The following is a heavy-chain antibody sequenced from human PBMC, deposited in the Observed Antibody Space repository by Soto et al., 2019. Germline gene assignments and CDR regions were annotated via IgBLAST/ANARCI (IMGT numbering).Heavy chain of an antibody. V-gene: IGHV4-59*01. Sequence: SETLSLTCTVSGGSISSNYWSWIRQPPGKGLEWIGYVYNSGSTNYNPSLKSRVTISEDTSKSQFSLKVNSMTAADTAVYYCARYRREAVAGYTLDNWGQGILVTVSS. J-gene: IGHJ4*02. D-gene: IGHD6-13*01. CDR3: ARYRREAVAGYTLDN. CDR1: GGSISSNY. CDR2: VYNSGST.